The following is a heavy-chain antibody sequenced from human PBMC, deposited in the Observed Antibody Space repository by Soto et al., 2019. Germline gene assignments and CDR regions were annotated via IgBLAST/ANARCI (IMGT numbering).Heavy chain of an antibody. V-gene: IGHV3-30*18. J-gene: IGHJ6*02. CDR3: AKAYIVASSGYYYGMDV. Sequence: GGSLRLSCAASGFTFSSYGMHWVRQAPGKGLEWVAVISYDGSNKYYADSVKGRFTISRDNSKNTLYLQMNSLRAEDTAVYYSAKAYIVASSGYYYGMDVRAQRTTVTVSS. CDR2: ISYDGSNK. CDR1: GFTFSSYG. D-gene: IGHD5-12*01.